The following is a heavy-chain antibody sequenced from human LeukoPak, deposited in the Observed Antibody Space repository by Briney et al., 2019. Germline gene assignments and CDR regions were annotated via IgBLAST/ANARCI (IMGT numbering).Heavy chain of an antibody. CDR3: ARVRRTGTTIFGVVMNYYFDY. D-gene: IGHD3-3*01. V-gene: IGHV4-34*01. CDR1: AFIFSGHW. CDR2: INHSGST. J-gene: IGHJ4*02. Sequence: SGGSLRLSCEGSAFIFSGHWMNWVRQTPGKGLEWIGEINHSGSTNYNPSLKSRVTISVDTSKNQFSLKLSSVTAADTAVYYCARVRRTGTTIFGVVMNYYFDYWGQGTLVTVSS.